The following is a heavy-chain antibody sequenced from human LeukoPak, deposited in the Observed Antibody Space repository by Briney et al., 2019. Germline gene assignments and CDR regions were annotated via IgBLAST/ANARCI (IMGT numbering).Heavy chain of an antibody. V-gene: IGHV1-8*03. D-gene: IGHD6-19*01. CDR1: GYTFTSYD. CDR2: MNPNSGNT. Sequence: ASVKVYCKASGYTFTSYDINWVRQATGQGLEWMGWMNPNSGNTGYAQKFQGRVTITRNTSISTAYMELSSLRSEDTAVYYCARGVRIAVAKYYFDYWGQGTLVTVFS. CDR3: ARGVRIAVAKYYFDY. J-gene: IGHJ4*02.